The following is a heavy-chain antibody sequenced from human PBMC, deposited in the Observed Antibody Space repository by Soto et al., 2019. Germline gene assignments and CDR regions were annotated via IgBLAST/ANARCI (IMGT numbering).Heavy chain of an antibody. J-gene: IGHJ4*02. CDR2: VIPIFGTP. V-gene: IGHV1-69*06. CDR1: GGTFNNYT. D-gene: IGHD5-18*01. CDR3: ARDAFALQLWSPFDY. Sequence: AAGGTFNNYTINWVRQAPGQGLEWMGGVIPIFGTPNYAQKFQVRVTITADISTSTIYMELGSLRSEDTAVYYCARDAFALQLWSPFDYWGQGTVVTVSS.